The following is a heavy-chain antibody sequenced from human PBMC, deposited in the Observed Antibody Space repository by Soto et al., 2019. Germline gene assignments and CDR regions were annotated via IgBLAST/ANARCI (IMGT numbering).Heavy chain of an antibody. CDR1: GGSISSGGYY. Sequence: TLSLTCTVSGGSISSGGYYWSWIRQHPGKGLEWIGYIYYSGSTYYNPSLKSRVTISVDTSKNQFSLELSSVTAADTAVYYRARVDHYDILTALRYGMDVWGQGTTVTVSS. V-gene: IGHV4-31*03. CDR3: ARVDHYDILTALRYGMDV. J-gene: IGHJ6*02. CDR2: IYYSGST. D-gene: IGHD3-9*01.